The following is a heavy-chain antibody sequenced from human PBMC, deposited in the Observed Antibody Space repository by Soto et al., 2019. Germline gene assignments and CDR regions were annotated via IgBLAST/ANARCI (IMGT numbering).Heavy chain of an antibody. D-gene: IGHD1-26*01. J-gene: IGHJ5*02. CDR1: GGAVSDYV. CDR3: ARASLGPGYSAVKGWFDP. Sequence: QVHLVQSGAEVKKPGTSVRVSCKASGGAVSDYVIAWVRQAPGQGPEWMGGIIPSFGTANYAQTFLGRVTMTADKSTNTAYLELNSLTYEDTAVYYWARASLGPGYSAVKGWFDPWGQGTLVTVSS. CDR2: IIPSFGTA. V-gene: IGHV1-69*06.